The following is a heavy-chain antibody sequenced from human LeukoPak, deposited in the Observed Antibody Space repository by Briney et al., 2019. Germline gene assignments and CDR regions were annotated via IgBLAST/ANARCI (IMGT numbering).Heavy chain of an antibody. CDR1: GFTFSNSV. J-gene: IGHJ4*02. Sequence: PGGSLRLSCAASGFTFSNSVMSWIRQAPGKGLEWVSYISSSGSTIYYADSVKGRFTISRDNAKNSLYLQMNSLRAEDTAVYYCATGSSRGTFDYWGQGTLVTVSS. D-gene: IGHD3-16*01. V-gene: IGHV3-11*01. CDR3: ATGSSRGTFDY. CDR2: ISSSGSTI.